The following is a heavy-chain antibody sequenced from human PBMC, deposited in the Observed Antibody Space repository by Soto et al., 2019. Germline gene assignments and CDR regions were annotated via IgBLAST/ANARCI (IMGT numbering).Heavy chain of an antibody. CDR3: ARERREEIHDGYDLDC. D-gene: IGHD5-12*01. V-gene: IGHV4-4*07. Sequence: SETRPLTCPSAGVSINDYCWVSIRQPAGKGLEWIGRIYTSGSTDYNPSLKSRVTISKDTSKNQFYLKVTSMTAADTAVYYCARERREEIHDGYDLDCWGQGTLVTVSS. J-gene: IGHJ4*02. CDR1: GVSINDYC. CDR2: IYTSGST.